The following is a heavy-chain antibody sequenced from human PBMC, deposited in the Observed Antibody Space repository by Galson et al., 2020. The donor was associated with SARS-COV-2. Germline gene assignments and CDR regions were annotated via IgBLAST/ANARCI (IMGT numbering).Heavy chain of an antibody. D-gene: IGHD3-3*01. CDR3: ASQTIFGVVAYFQH. CDR1: GGSINNYF. Sequence: SATLSLTCSVSGGSINNYFWSWIRQPPGKGLEWIGYITYSGRTNYNPSLTSRVTISVDTSKNQFSLRLSSVTAADTAVYYCASQTIFGVVAYFQHWGQGTQVIVSS. CDR2: ITYSGRT. V-gene: IGHV4-59*01. J-gene: IGHJ1*01.